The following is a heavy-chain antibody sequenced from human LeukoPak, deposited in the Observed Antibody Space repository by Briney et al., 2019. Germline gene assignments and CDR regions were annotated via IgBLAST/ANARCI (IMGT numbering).Heavy chain of an antibody. CDR1: GYTFTGYY. Sequence: GASVKVSCKASGYTFTGYYMHWVRQAPGQGLEWMERINPNSGGTNYAQKFQGRVTMTRDTSISTAYMELSRLRSDDTAVYYCATVYCSGGSCYERFDYWGQGTLVTVSS. CDR2: INPNSGGT. V-gene: IGHV1-2*06. CDR3: ATVYCSGGSCYERFDY. J-gene: IGHJ4*02. D-gene: IGHD2-15*01.